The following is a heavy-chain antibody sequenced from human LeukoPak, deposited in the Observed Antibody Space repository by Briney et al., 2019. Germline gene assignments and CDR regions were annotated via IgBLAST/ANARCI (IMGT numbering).Heavy chain of an antibody. CDR2: ISYDGSNK. V-gene: IGHV3-30*18. D-gene: IGHD6-19*01. CDR3: AKELPVAGYYYYGMDV. J-gene: IGHJ6*02. CDR1: GFTFSSYG. Sequence: PGGSLRLSCAASGFTFSSYGMHWVRQAPGKGLEWVAVISYDGSNKYYADSVKGRFTISRDNSKNTLYLQMNSLRAEDTAVYYCAKELPVAGYYYYGMDVWGQGTTVTVSS.